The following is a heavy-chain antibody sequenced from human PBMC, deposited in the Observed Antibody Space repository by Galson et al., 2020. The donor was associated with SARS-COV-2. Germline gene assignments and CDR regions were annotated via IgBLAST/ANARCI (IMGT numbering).Heavy chain of an antibody. V-gene: IGHV3-23*01. CDR1: GFTFTNYA. D-gene: IGHD3-3*01. J-gene: IGHJ4*02. CDR2: ISGGGEKT. CDR3: AKVPEYDFGKPPFDY. Sequence: GESLKISCAASGFTFTNYAMTWVRQAPGKGLEWVSGISGGGEKTHYADSVKGRFTISRDNSKNTLYLQMNSLRVEDTAVYYCAKVPEYDFGKPPFDYWGQGTLVTVSS.